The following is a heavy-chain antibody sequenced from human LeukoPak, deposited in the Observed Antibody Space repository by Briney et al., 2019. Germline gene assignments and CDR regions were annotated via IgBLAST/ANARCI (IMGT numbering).Heavy chain of an antibody. V-gene: IGHV1-8*01. CDR2: MNXNSGNT. CDR3: AXXXXXXXXXXXXXSGNWFDP. Sequence: IXXVRQATGQGXXXXXXMNXNSGNTGYAQKFQGXVTMTRNTSIXTXXMELSSLRSEDTAVYYCAXXXXXXXXXXXXXSGNWFDPWGQGTLVTVSS. J-gene: IGHJ5*02.